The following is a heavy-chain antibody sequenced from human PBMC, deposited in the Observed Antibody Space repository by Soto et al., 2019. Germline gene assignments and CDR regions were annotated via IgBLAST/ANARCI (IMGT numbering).Heavy chain of an antibody. D-gene: IGHD3-3*01. CDR3: AKVEACRESDY. CDR1: RFTFSSYA. J-gene: IGHJ4*02. V-gene: IGHV3-23*01. CDR2: ISGSGGST. Sequence: EVQLLESGGGLVQPGGSLRLSCAASRFTFSSYAMSWVRQPPGKGLEWVSAISGSGGSTYYADSVKGRFTISGDHSRISVYMPMNSLRADDTAVYYCAKVEACRESDYWGQGTLVTVSA.